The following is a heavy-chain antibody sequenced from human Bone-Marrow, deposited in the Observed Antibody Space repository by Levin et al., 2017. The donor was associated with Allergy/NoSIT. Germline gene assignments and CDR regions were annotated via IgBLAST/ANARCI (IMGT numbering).Heavy chain of an antibody. CDR1: GYTFTTFD. V-gene: IGHV1-8*01. CDR3: AISSTLVGGTWGPSSGFDY. J-gene: IGHJ4*02. CDR2: MNPDSGNT. Sequence: ASVKVSCKASGYTFTTFDINWVRQASGQGLEWMGWMNPDSGNTGSAQKFQGRVIMTRDTSISTAYMEVSSLTSEDTAVYYCAISSTLVGGTWGPSSGFDYWGQGALVTVSS. D-gene: IGHD2-15*01.